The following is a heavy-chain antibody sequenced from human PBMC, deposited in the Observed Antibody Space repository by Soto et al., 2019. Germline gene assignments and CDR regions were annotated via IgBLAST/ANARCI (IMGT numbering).Heavy chain of an antibody. CDR3: ATLRVREMIQLCLYDAFDI. CDR2: IHYSGST. Sequence: QLQLQESGPGLVKPSETLSLTCTVSGGSISSSSYYWGWIRQPPGKGLEWIGRIHYSGSTYYNPSLKSRVTISVDTSKNQFSLKLSSVTAAYKAVYYFATLRVREMIQLCLYDAFDIWGQGTMVTVSS. CDR1: GGSISSSSYY. J-gene: IGHJ3*02. D-gene: IGHD5-18*01. V-gene: IGHV4-39*01.